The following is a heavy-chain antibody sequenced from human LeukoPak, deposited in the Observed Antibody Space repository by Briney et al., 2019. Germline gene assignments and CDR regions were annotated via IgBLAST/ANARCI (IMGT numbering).Heavy chain of an antibody. CDR3: ARDQGIVEVYPDSYYYGMDV. V-gene: IGHV3-23*01. CDR2: ISAGGVSLFSGSGSAA. D-gene: IGHD2-8*02. CDR1: GFTFSNYA. Sequence: PGGSLRLSCVASGFTFSNYAMIWVRQAPGKGPQWVSVISAGGVSLFSGSGSAAYYADSVGGRFTISRDNSKNTLYLQMNSLRAEDTAVYYCARDQGIVEVYPDSYYYGMDVWGQGTTVTVSS. J-gene: IGHJ6*02.